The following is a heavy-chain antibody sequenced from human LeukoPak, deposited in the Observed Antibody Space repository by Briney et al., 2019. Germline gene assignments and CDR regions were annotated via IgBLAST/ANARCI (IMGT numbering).Heavy chain of an antibody. CDR3: ARDPRGTLPFDY. J-gene: IGHJ4*02. V-gene: IGHV4-39*07. CDR1: GGSISSSSYY. Sequence: PPETLSLTCTVSGGSISSSSYYWGWIRQPPGKGLEWIGSIYYSGSTYYNPSLKSRVTISVDTSKNQFSLKLSSVTAADTAVYYCARDPRGTLPFDYWGQGTLVTVSS. CDR2: IYYSGST. D-gene: IGHD3/OR15-3a*01.